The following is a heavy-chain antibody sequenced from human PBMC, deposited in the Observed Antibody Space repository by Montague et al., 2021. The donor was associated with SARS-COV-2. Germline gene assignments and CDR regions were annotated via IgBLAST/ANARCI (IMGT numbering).Heavy chain of an antibody. V-gene: IGHV3-74*01. CDR3: ARDGAYGENWFDP. J-gene: IGHJ5*02. D-gene: IGHD4-17*01. CDR2: INSGGSST. Sequence: SLRLSCAASGFPFSSYWMHWVRQAPGKGLVWVSRINSGGSSTSYADSVKGRFTISRDNAKNTLYLQMNSLRAEDTAVYYCARDGAYGENWFDPWGQGTLVTVSS. CDR1: GFPFSSYW.